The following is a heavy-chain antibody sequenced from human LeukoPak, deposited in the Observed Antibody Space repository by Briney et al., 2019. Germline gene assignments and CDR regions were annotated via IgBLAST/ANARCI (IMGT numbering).Heavy chain of an antibody. CDR1: GFTFNTYA. V-gene: IGHV3-30*02. J-gene: IGHJ4*02. CDR2: IRYDGSNK. Sequence: GGSLRLSCAASGFTFNTYAMHWVRQAPGKGLEWVTFIRYDGSNKYYADSVKGRFTISRDNSKNTLYLQMNSLRAEDTAVYYCANLARTTVVTLDYWGQGTLVTVSS. CDR3: ANLARTTVVTLDY. D-gene: IGHD4-23*01.